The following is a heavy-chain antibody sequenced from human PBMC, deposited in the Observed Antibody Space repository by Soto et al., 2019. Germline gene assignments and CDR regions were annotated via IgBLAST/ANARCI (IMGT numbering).Heavy chain of an antibody. V-gene: IGHV3-30*18. CDR3: AKAGTAMVLRRVYFDY. Sequence: QVQLVESGGGVVHPGRSLRLSCAASGFTFSSYGMHWVRQAPGTGVEWVAVISYDGSNKYYADSVKGRFTISRNNSKNTLYLQMNSRRAEDTAVYYCAKAGTAMVLRRVYFDYWGQGTLVTVSS. CDR2: ISYDGSNK. CDR1: GFTFSSYG. J-gene: IGHJ4*02. D-gene: IGHD5-18*01.